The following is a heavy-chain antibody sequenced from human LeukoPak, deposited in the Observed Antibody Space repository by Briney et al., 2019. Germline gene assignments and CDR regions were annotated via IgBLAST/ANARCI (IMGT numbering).Heavy chain of an antibody. Sequence: GGSLRLSCAASGFTFSTYGMHWVRQAPGKGLEWVAFIRYDGSNKYYADSVKGRFTISRDNSKNTLYLQMNSLRADDTAVYYCTKELILEWFEKLGDYWGQGTLVTVSS. CDR2: IRYDGSNK. CDR3: TKELILEWFEKLGDY. J-gene: IGHJ4*02. CDR1: GFTFSTYG. V-gene: IGHV3-30*02. D-gene: IGHD3-10*01.